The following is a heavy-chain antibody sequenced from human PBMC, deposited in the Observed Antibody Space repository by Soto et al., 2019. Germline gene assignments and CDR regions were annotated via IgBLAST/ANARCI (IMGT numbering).Heavy chain of an antibody. D-gene: IGHD3-22*01. Sequence: ASVKVSFKASGYTFTSYYMHWVRQAPGQGLEWMGIINPSGGSTSYAQKFQGRVTMTRDTSTSTVYMELSSLRSEDTAVYYCARGGGPNWYYDSSGYYPDYWGQGTLVTVSS. CDR1: GYTFTSYY. J-gene: IGHJ4*02. CDR2: INPSGGST. CDR3: ARGGGPNWYYDSSGYYPDY. V-gene: IGHV1-46*01.